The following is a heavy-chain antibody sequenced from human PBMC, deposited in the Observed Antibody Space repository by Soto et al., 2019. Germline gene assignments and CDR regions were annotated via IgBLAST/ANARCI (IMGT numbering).Heavy chain of an antibody. D-gene: IGHD2-8*01. V-gene: IGHV3-23*01. CDR3: AKAGCTNGVCYSYYYYYMDV. J-gene: IGHJ6*03. CDR1: GFTFSSYA. Sequence: GGSLRLSCAASGFTFSSYAMSWVRQAPGKGLEWVSAISGSGGSTYYADSVKGRFTISRDNSKNTLYLQMNSLRAEDTAVYYYAKAGCTNGVCYSYYYYYMDVWGKGTTVTVSS. CDR2: ISGSGGST.